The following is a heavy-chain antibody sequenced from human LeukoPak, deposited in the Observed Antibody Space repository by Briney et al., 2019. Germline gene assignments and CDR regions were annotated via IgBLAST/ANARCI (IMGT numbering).Heavy chain of an antibody. CDR2: IYYSGST. D-gene: IGHD4-17*01. CDR1: GGSISSSSYY. V-gene: IGHV4-39*07. CDR3: ARVNPSPIYGDSTIFDY. J-gene: IGHJ4*02. Sequence: PSETLSLTCTVSGGSISSSSYYWGWIRQPPGKGLEWIGSIYYSGSTYYNPSLKSRVTISVDTSKNQFSLKLSSVTAADTAVYYCARVNPSPIYGDSTIFDYWGQGTLVTVSS.